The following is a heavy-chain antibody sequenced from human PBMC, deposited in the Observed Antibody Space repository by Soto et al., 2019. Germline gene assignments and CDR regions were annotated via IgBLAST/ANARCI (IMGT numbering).Heavy chain of an antibody. CDR1: GFSLISTRVA. D-gene: IGHD6-19*01. V-gene: IGHV2-5*02. CDR3: AHSVVAGLGYYFDY. CDR2: IFWDDDK. Sequence: QITLKESGPTLVKPTQTLTLTCTFSGFSLISTRVAVGWIRQPPGKALEWLALIFWDDDKRYSPFLKTRLTITKDNSKNQVVLTMTNMDPVDTATYFCAHSVVAGLGYYFDYWGQGTLVTVSS. J-gene: IGHJ4*02.